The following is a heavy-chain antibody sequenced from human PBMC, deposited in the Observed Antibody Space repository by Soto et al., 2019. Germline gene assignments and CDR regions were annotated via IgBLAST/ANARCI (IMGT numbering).Heavy chain of an antibody. CDR2: ISYEGSIQ. J-gene: IGHJ4*02. Sequence: QVQLVESGGGVVQPGRSLRLSCEGSGFTFSTYGMHWVRQAPGKGLEWVAVISYEGSIQFYADSVKDRFTISRDNSKNTVYLQMNSLRPDDTAVYYCARTKVTFGGVIVPIDYWGQGSLVTVS. CDR1: GFTFSTYG. V-gene: IGHV3-30*03. CDR3: ARTKVTFGGVIVPIDY. D-gene: IGHD3-16*02.